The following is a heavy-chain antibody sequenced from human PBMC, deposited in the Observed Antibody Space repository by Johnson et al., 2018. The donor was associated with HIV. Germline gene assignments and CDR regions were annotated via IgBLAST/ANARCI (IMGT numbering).Heavy chain of an antibody. Sequence: QVQLVESGGGLVKPGGSLRLSCAASGFTFSSYAMSWVRQAPGKGLEWVAVISYDGSRSDYGASVKGRFTISRDNSKNILYLQMNSLRPEDTAVYYCAREMGIAAAGTLDAFDIWGQGTMVTVSS. CDR1: GFTFSSYA. J-gene: IGHJ3*02. D-gene: IGHD6-13*01. CDR3: AREMGIAAAGTLDAFDI. V-gene: IGHV3-30*03. CDR2: ISYDGSRS.